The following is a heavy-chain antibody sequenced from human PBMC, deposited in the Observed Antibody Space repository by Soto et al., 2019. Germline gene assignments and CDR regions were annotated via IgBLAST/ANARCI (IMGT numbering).Heavy chain of an antibody. CDR1: GDSISRGYH. V-gene: IGHV4-38-2*01. CDR2: IYHTGTT. Sequence: SETLSLTCAVSGDSISRGYHWAWIRQSPTKGLEWIASIYHTGTTYYNPSLTSRVTISVDKSKNQFSLNLSSVTAADTAVYYCARQDRVVAEGRWFDPWGQGTLVTVPQ. CDR3: ARQDRVVAEGRWFDP. D-gene: IGHD2-15*01. J-gene: IGHJ5*02.